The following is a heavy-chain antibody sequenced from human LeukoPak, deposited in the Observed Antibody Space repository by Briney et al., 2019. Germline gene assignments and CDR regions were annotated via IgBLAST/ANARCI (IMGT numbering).Heavy chain of an antibody. CDR2: IRYDGSNK. Sequence: PGGSLRLSCAASGFTFSSYGMHWVRQAPGKGLEWVAFIRYDGSNKYYADSVKGRFTISRDNSKNTLYLQMNSLRAEDTAVYYCAKDRGPLVGYFDYWGQGTLVTVSS. J-gene: IGHJ4*02. CDR1: GFTFSSYG. CDR3: AKDRGPLVGYFDY. V-gene: IGHV3-30*02. D-gene: IGHD1-26*01.